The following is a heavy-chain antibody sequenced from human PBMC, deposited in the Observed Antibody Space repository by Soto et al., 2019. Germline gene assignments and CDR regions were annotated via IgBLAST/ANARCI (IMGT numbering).Heavy chain of an antibody. CDR2: INAGNGNT. CDR1: GYTFTSYA. D-gene: IGHD6-13*01. CDR3: ARDFGQQLAAIQH. V-gene: IGHV1-3*01. Sequence: QVQLVQSGAEVKKPGASVKVSCKASGYTFTSYAMHWVRQAPGQRLEWMGWINAGNGNTKYSQKFQGRVTITRDTSASTAYMELSSLRSEDTAVYYCARDFGQQLAAIQHWGQGTLVTVSS. J-gene: IGHJ1*01.